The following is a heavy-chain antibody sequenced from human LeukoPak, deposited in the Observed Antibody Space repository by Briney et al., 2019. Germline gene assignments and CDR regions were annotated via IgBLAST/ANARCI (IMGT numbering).Heavy chain of an antibody. Sequence: PGGSLRLSCAASGFTLSNYWMTWVRQAPGKGLEGVANIKQDGSEKYYVDSVKGRFTISRDNAEKSLSLQMNSLRAEDAAVYYCARYSNWFNYYYYYMDVWGKGTTVTVSS. CDR1: GFTLSNYW. J-gene: IGHJ6*03. CDR2: IKQDGSEK. V-gene: IGHV3-7*01. CDR3: ARYSNWFNYYYYYMDV. D-gene: IGHD7-27*01.